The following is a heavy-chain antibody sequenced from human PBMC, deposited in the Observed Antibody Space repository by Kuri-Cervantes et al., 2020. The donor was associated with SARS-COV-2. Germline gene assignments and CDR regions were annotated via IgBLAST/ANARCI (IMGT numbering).Heavy chain of an antibody. D-gene: IGHD3-3*01. Sequence: SVKVSCKASGGTFSSYTISWVRQAPGQGLEWMGRIIPILGIANYAQKFQGRVTITADKSTSTAYMELSRLRSDDTAVYYCARVGTEWLEQYYMDVWGKGTTVTVSS. CDR3: ARVGTEWLEQYYMDV. CDR1: GGTFSSYT. CDR2: IIPILGIA. J-gene: IGHJ6*03. V-gene: IGHV1-69*02.